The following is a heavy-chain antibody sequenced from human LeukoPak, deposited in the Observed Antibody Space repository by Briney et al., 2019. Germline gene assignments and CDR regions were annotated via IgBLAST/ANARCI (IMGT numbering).Heavy chain of an antibody. CDR2: IYYSGNT. CDR1: GGSISSYY. V-gene: IGHV4-59*08. Sequence: PSETLSLTCTVSGGSISSYYWSWLRQPPGKGLEWIGYIYYSGNTNYNPSLESRVTISVDTSKNPFSLKLRTVTAADTAVYYCARHSADCTGTSCYLFDPWGQGTLVTVSS. CDR3: ARHSADCTGTSCYLFDP. D-gene: IGHD2-2*01. J-gene: IGHJ5*02.